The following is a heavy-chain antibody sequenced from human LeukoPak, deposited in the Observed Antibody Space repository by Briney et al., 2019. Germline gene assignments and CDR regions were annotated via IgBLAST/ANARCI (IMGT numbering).Heavy chain of an antibody. CDR3: ARDSYVVTIDY. J-gene: IGHJ4*02. Sequence: PGGSLRLSCAASGFTFSSYWMTWVRQVPGKGLEWVSNINRDGSVIHYMDSVKGRFTISRDNAKNSLYLQMNSLRAEDTAVYYCARDSYVVTIDYWGQGTLVTVSS. CDR2: INRDGSVI. CDR1: GFTFSSYW. V-gene: IGHV3-7*01. D-gene: IGHD5-18*01.